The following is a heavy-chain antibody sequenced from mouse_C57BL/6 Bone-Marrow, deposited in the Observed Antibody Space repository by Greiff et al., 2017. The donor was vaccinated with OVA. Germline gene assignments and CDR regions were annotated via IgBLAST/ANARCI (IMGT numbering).Heavy chain of an antibody. D-gene: IGHD2-2*01. V-gene: IGHV1-69*01. CDR1: GYTFTSYW. Sequence: QVQLQQPGAELVMPGASVKLSCKASGYTFTSYWMHWVKQRPGQGLEWIGEIDPSDSYTNYNQKFKGKSTLTVDKSSSTAYMQLSSLTSEDSAVYYCARDHYGYDAGFAYWGQGTLVTVSA. CDR2: IDPSDSYT. J-gene: IGHJ3*01. CDR3: ARDHYGYDAGFAY.